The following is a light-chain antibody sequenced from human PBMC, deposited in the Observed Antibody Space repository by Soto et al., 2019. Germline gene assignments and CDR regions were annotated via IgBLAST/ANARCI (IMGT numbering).Light chain of an antibody. CDR3: QQSYSLPPT. CDR2: ATA. V-gene: IGKV1-39*01. J-gene: IGKJ1*01. CDR1: QRISNN. Sequence: DIQMTQSPSSLSASVGDRVTITCRASQRISNNLNWYQQKPGIAPKLLIYATASLQRGVPSRFSGSGSATDFTLTISSLQPEDSATYVCQQSYSLPPTFGQGTKVE.